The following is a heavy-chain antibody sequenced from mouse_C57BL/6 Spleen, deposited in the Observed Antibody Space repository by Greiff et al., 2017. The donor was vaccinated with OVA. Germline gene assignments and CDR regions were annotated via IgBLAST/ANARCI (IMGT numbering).Heavy chain of an antibody. D-gene: IGHD1-1*01. J-gene: IGHJ2*01. CDR3: APEYYYGSSYDYFDY. Sequence: VQLQQSVAELVRPGASVKLSCTASGFNIKNTYMHWVKQRPEQGLEWIGRIDPANGNTKYAPKFQGKATITADTSSNTAYLQLSNLTSEDTAIYYCAPEYYYGSSYDYFDYWGQGTTLTVSS. CDR2: IDPANGNT. CDR1: GFNIKNTY. V-gene: IGHV14-3*01.